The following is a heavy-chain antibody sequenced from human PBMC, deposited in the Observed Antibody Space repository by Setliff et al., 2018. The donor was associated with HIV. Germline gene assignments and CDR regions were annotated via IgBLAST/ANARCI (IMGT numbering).Heavy chain of an antibody. Sequence: SETLSLTCTVSGGSISEYYWSWIRQPPGKGLEWIGYIDYSGSTNYNPSLKSRVTISVDTSKNQFSLKLSSVTAADTAVYYCARGRKRDGYNFYYYYMDVWDKGTTVTVSS. D-gene: IGHD5-12*01. V-gene: IGHV4-59*12. CDR2: IDYSGST. CDR3: ARGRKRDGYNFYYYYMDV. CDR1: GGSISEYY. J-gene: IGHJ6*03.